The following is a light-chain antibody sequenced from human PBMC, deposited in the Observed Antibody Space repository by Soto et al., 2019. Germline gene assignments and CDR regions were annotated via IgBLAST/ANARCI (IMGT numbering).Light chain of an antibody. V-gene: IGKV3-11*01. CDR1: QSVSSY. J-gene: IGKJ4*01. Sequence: EIVLTQSPATLSLSPGERATLSCRASQSVSSYLAWYQQKPGQAPRLLIYDASNRATGIPARFSGSGSGTDFTTTISRLEPDDFAVYYCQQSSDWPSTFGGGTKVQIK. CDR2: DAS. CDR3: QQSSDWPST.